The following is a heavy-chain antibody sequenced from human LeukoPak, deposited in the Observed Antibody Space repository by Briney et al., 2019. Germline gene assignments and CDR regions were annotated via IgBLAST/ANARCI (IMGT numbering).Heavy chain of an antibody. CDR2: IYYSGNT. J-gene: IGHJ6*03. D-gene: IGHD1-1*01. CDR3: ARSGGNDPSYMDV. CDR1: GVSISSSNSY. V-gene: IGHV4-39*07. Sequence: KPSETLSLTCTVSGVSISSSNSYWGWIRQPPGKGLEWIGSIYYSGNTYYNASLKSQVSISIDTSKNQFSLKLSSVTAADTAVYYCARSGGNDPSYMDVWGKGATVTVSS.